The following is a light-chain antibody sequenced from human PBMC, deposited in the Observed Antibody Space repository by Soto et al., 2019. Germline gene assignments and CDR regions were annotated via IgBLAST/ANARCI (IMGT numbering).Light chain of an antibody. Sequence: DIQMTQSPSTLSASVGDRVTITCRASQSISSWLAWYQQKPGKAPKLLIYDASSLESGVPSRFSGSGSGTEFTLTISSLQPEDFATYFCQQGNSVFTFGGGTKVEIK. CDR1: QSISSW. J-gene: IGKJ4*01. CDR2: DAS. V-gene: IGKV1-5*01. CDR3: QQGNSVFT.